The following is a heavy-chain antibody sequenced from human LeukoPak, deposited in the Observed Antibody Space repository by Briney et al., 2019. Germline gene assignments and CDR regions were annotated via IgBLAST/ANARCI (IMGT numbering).Heavy chain of an antibody. CDR1: GGTFSSYA. CDR2: IIPIFGTA. D-gene: IGHD6-13*01. J-gene: IGHJ6*04. V-gene: IGHV1-69*13. Sequence: SVKVSCKASGGTFSSYAISWVRQAPGQGLEWMGGIIPIFGTANCAQKFQGRVTITADESTSTAYMELSSLRSEDTAVYYCARAGRIAAAGTPAPCGMDVWGKGTTVTVSS. CDR3: ARAGRIAAAGTPAPCGMDV.